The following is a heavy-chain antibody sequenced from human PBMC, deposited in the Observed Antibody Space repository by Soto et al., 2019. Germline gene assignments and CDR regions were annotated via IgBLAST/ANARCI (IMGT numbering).Heavy chain of an antibody. CDR2: INTLSGDT. CDR1: GYAFSGYY. V-gene: IGHV1-2*02. CDR3: ARSLLKVILPLGY. J-gene: IGHJ4*02. D-gene: IGHD3-3*02. Sequence: ASVKFSCKASGYAFSGYYMHWVRQAPGQGLEWMGWINTLSGDTSFPQKFQGRLAMTRDTSIDTAFMEVSRLTSDDTAIYYCARSLLKVILPLGYWGQGTLVTVSS.